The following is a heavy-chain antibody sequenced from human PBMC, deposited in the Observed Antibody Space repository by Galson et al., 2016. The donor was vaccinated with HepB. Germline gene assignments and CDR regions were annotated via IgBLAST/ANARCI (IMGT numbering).Heavy chain of an antibody. CDR3: ATRGCNGDLCYIGARDWFDP. V-gene: IGHV5-51*01. Sequence: QSGAEVKKPGESLKISCKASGYTFTSKWIGWVRQVPGKGLEWVGVIYPGDSDTRYSPSFQGQVTMSVDKSITTASQQWHSLKASDTAMYYCATRGCNGDLCYIGARDWFDPWCQGTLVTVSS. D-gene: IGHD2-8*02. CDR2: IYPGDSDT. J-gene: IGHJ5*02. CDR1: GYTFTSKW.